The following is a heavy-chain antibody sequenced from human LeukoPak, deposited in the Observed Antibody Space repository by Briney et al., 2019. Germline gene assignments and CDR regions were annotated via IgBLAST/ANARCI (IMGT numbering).Heavy chain of an antibody. CDR2: INPYNGNT. CDR3: ARDRSDSNDYVLLDH. CDR1: GYTFSSYG. V-gene: IGHV1-18*01. Sequence: RASVKVSCKASGYTFSSYGISWVRQAPGQGLEWMGWINPYNGNTNYAQKLQGRVTMTTDTSTGTADMELRSLRSDDTAVYYCARDRSDSNDYVLLDHWGQGTLVTVSS. D-gene: IGHD3-16*01. J-gene: IGHJ4*02.